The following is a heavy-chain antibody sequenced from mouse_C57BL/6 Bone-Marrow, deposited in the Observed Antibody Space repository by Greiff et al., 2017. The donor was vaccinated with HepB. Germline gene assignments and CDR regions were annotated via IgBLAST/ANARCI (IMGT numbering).Heavy chain of an antibody. Sequence: VKLQQSGPELVKPGASVKISCKASGYAFSSSWMNWVKQRPGKGLEWIGRIYPGDGDTNYNGKFKGKATLTADKSSSTAYMQLSSLTSEDSAVYFCARDLFTTVVADYFDYWGQGTTLTVSS. CDR2: IYPGDGDT. CDR3: ARDLFTTVVADYFDY. CDR1: GYAFSSSW. J-gene: IGHJ2*01. V-gene: IGHV1-82*01. D-gene: IGHD1-1*01.